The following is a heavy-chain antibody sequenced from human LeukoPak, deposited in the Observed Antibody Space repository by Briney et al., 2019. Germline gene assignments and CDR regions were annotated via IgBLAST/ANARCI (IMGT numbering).Heavy chain of an antibody. Sequence: PSGTPSLTCTVSGGSISSSSYYWGWIRQPPGKGLEWIGSIYYSGSTYYNPSLKSRVTISIDTSKNQFSLKLSSVTAADTAVYYCARGGIAVAGIDYFDYWGQGTLVTVSS. CDR2: IYYSGST. CDR1: GGSISSSSYY. V-gene: IGHV4-39*01. J-gene: IGHJ4*02. CDR3: ARGGIAVAGIDYFDY. D-gene: IGHD6-19*01.